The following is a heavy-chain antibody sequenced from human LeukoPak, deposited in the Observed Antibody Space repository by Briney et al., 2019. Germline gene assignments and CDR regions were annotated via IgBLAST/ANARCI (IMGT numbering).Heavy chain of an antibody. V-gene: IGHV1-18*01. CDR3: GRDFRDSLDY. CDR2: ISGYKGNT. Sequence: ASVKVSCKASGYTFSNYGISWVRQAPGQGLEWMGWISGYKGNTNYAQKFQGRVTMTRDTSISTAYMELSRLRSDDTAVYYCGRDFRDSLDYWGQGTLVTVSS. CDR1: GYTFSNYG. J-gene: IGHJ4*02.